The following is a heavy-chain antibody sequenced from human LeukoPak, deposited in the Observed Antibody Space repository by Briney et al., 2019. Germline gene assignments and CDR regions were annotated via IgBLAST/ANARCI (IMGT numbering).Heavy chain of an antibody. CDR2: IYYSGSI. CDR3: ARRQYYDSSGYWYYFDY. V-gene: IGHV4-59*08. D-gene: IGHD3-22*01. J-gene: IGHJ4*02. Sequence: SETLSLTCKVSGGSINSYFWSWFRQAPGQGVEWIGQIYYSGSINYNPSLQSRVIISVDTSKNHFSLKLRSVTAADTAVYYCARRQYYDSSGYWYYFDYWGQGTLVTVSP. CDR1: GGSINSYF.